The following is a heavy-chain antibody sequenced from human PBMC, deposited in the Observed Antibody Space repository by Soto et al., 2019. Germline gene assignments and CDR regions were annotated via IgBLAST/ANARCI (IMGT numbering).Heavy chain of an antibody. V-gene: IGHV3-21*01. Sequence: SGGSLRLSCAASGFTFSSYSMNWVRQAPGKGLEWVSSISSSSSYIYYADSVKGRFTISRDNAKNSLYLQMNSLRAEDTAVYYCARDYSSSARYYYGMDVWGQGTTVTVSS. J-gene: IGHJ6*02. CDR3: ARDYSSSARYYYGMDV. CDR2: ISSSSSYI. CDR1: GFTFSSYS. D-gene: IGHD6-6*01.